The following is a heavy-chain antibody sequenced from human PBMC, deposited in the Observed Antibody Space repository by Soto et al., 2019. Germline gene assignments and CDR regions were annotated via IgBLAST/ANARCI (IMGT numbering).Heavy chain of an antibody. J-gene: IGHJ2*01. CDR1: GFTFSSYG. CDR3: AKDPSVLGWAWYFDL. V-gene: IGHV3-30*18. CDR2: ISYDGSNK. Sequence: QVQLVESGGGVVQPGRSLRLSCAASGFTFSSYGMHWVRQAPGKGLEWVAVISYDGSNKYYADSVKGRFTISRDNSKNTLYLQMNSLRAEDTAVYYCAKDPSVLGWAWYFDLWGRGTRVTGSS. D-gene: IGHD7-27*01.